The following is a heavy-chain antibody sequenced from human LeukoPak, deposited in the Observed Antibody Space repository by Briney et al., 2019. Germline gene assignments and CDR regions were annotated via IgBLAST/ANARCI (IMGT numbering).Heavy chain of an antibody. CDR3: TRGVRRAYFDY. Sequence: GGSLRLSCTASGFTFGDYAMSWVRQAPGKGLEWVGFIRSKAYGGTTEYAASVKGRFTISRDDSRSIAYLQMNSLKTEDTAVYYCTRGVRRAYFDYWGQGTLVTVSS. V-gene: IGHV3-49*04. CDR1: GFTFGDYA. J-gene: IGHJ4*02. D-gene: IGHD1-1*01. CDR2: IRSKAYGGTT.